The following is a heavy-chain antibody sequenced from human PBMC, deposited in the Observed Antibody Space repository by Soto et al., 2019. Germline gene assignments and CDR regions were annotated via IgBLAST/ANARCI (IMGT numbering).Heavy chain of an antibody. J-gene: IGHJ6*02. Sequence: GGSLRLSCAASGFTFSSYWMHWVRQPPGKGLVWVSRINSDGSSTSYADSVKGRFTISRDNAKNTLYLQMNSLRAEDTAVYYCARDAETHYYGMDVWGQGTTVIVSS. CDR3: ARDAETHYYGMDV. CDR1: GFTFSSYW. CDR2: INSDGSST. V-gene: IGHV3-74*01.